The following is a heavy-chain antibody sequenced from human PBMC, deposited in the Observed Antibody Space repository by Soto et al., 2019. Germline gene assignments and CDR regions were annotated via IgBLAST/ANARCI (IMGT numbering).Heavy chain of an antibody. D-gene: IGHD3-22*01. CDR1: GFTFSSYA. J-gene: IGHJ4*02. CDR2: ISGSGGST. Sequence: EVQLLESGGGLVQPGGSLRLSCAASGFTFSSYAMSWVRQAPGKGLEWVSAISGSGGSTYYADSVKGRFTISRDNSKNTLYMHMNSLRAEDTAVYYSAKGTYYYDSSGYYYHDDWGQGTLVTVSS. V-gene: IGHV3-23*01. CDR3: AKGTYYYDSSGYYYHDD.